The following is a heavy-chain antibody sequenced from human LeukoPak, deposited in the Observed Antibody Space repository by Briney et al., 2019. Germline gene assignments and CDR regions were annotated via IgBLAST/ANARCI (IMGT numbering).Heavy chain of an antibody. CDR3: AKDGAQAAAAPFDY. Sequence: PGRSLRLSCAASGFTFDDYAMHWVRQASGKGLEWVSGISWNSGSIGYADSVKGRFTISRDNAKNSLYLQMNSLRAEDTALYYCAKDGAQAAAAPFDYWGQGTLVTVSS. V-gene: IGHV3-9*01. D-gene: IGHD6-13*01. CDR1: GFTFDDYA. J-gene: IGHJ4*02. CDR2: ISWNSGSI.